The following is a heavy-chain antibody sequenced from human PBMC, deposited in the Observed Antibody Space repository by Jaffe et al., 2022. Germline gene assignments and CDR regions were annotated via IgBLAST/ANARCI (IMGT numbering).Heavy chain of an antibody. V-gene: IGHV3-30*02. CDR1: GFTFSSYG. CDR2: IRYDGSNK. CDR3: AKDHPGGYFDY. J-gene: IGHJ4*02. Sequence: QVQLVESGGGVVQPGGSLRLSCAASGFTFSSYGMHWVRQAPGKGLEWVAFIRYDGSNKYYADSVKGRFTISRDNSKNTLYLQMNSLRAEDTAVYYCAKDHPGGYFDYWGQGTLVTVSS.